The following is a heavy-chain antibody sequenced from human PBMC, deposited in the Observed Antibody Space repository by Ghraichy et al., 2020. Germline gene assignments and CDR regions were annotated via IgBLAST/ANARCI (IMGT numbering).Heavy chain of an antibody. D-gene: IGHD6-19*01. CDR1: GFSLSTSGVG. J-gene: IGHJ4*02. CDR2: IYWDDDK. CDR3: ARMYSSGWYVGGFDY. Sequence: SGPTLVKPTQTLTLTCTFSGFSLSTSGVGVGWIRQPPGKALEWLALIYWDDDKRYSPSLKSRLTITKDTSKNQVVLTMTNMDPVDTPTYYCARMYSSGWYVGGFDYWGQGTLVTVSS. V-gene: IGHV2-5*02.